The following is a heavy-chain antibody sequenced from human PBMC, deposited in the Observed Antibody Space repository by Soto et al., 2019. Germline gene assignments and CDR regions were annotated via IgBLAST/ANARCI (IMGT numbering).Heavy chain of an antibody. V-gene: IGHV1-3*01. CDR3: ARGGAPYNWFGP. CDR2: INAGNGNT. J-gene: IGHJ5*02. CDR1: GYTFTSYA. Sequence: ASVKVSCKASGYTFTSYAMHWVRQAPGQRLEWMGWINAGNGNTKYSQKFQGRVTITRDTSASTAYMELSSLRSEDTAVYYCARGGAPYNWFGPWGQGTLVTVSS. D-gene: IGHD3-16*01.